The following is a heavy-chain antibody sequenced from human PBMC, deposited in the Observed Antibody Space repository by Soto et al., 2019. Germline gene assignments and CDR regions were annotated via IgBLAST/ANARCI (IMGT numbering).Heavy chain of an antibody. CDR3: ASGYDSSGYYFGSFDY. CDR2: IIPIFGTA. V-gene: IGHV1-69*13. CDR1: GGTFSRYA. J-gene: IGHJ4*02. Sequence: SVKVSCQASGGTFSRYAISWVRQAPGQGLEWMGGIIPIFGTANYAQKFQGRVTITADESTSTAYMELSSLRSEDTAVYYCASGYDSSGYYFGSFDYWGQGTLVTVSS. D-gene: IGHD3-22*01.